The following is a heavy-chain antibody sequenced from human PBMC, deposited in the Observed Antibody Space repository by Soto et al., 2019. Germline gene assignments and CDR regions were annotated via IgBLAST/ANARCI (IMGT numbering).Heavy chain of an antibody. V-gene: IGHV3-23*01. CDR3: AKDVTLGIAATPYYYYYYMDV. CDR2: ISGSGGST. CDR1: GFTFSSYA. D-gene: IGHD2-15*01. J-gene: IGHJ6*03. Sequence: GGSLRLSCAASGFTFSSYAMSWVRQAPGKGLEWVSAISGSGGSTYYADSVKGRFTISRDNSKNTLYLQMNSLRAEDTAVYYCAKDVTLGIAATPYYYYYYMDVWGKGTTVTVSS.